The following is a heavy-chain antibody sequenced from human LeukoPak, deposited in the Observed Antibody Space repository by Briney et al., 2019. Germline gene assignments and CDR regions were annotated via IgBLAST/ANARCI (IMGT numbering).Heavy chain of an antibody. Sequence: GSLRLSCAVSGFTFSDYWMRWVRQAPGKGLEWGASINKDASEKQYVDSVKGRFTISRDNAKNSVYLQMTSLGAEDTAVYYCATYTQYFGSPGGTDYWGLGTLVTVSS. CDR3: ATYTQYFGSPGGTDY. D-gene: IGHD2-8*02. CDR1: GFTFSDYW. CDR2: INKDASEK. J-gene: IGHJ4*02. V-gene: IGHV3-7*01.